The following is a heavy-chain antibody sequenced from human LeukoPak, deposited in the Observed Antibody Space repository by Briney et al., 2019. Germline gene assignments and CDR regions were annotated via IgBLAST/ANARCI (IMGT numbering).Heavy chain of an antibody. V-gene: IGHV3-23*01. J-gene: IGHJ4*02. D-gene: IGHD4-23*01. Sequence: GESLRLSCAASGFTFSSYAMSWVRQAPGKGLEWVSAISGSGGSTYYADSVKGRFTISRDNSKNTLYLQMNSLRAEDTAVYYCAKDPAPVGYFDYWGQGTLVTVSS. CDR3: AKDPAPVGYFDY. CDR2: ISGSGGST. CDR1: GFTFSSYA.